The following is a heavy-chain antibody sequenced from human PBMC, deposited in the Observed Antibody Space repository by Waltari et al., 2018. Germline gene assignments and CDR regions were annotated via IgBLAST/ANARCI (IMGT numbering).Heavy chain of an antibody. CDR2: VFQSGSA. CDR3: AKISLHREGYS. D-gene: IGHD2-15*01. CDR1: GDSISSLSW. Sequence: QLQESGPGLVESSGTLSLTCTVSGDSISSLSWWTWVRQPPGKGLEWIGEVFQSGSANYSPSLKSRVTLSVYKSTNQFFLTLNSVTAADTAMYYCAKISLHREGYSWGQGTLVTV. J-gene: IGHJ4*02. V-gene: IGHV4-4*02.